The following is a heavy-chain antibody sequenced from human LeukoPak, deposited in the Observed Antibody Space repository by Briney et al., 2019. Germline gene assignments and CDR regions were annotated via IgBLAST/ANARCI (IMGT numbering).Heavy chain of an antibody. CDR2: ISYDGSNK. D-gene: IGHD6-13*01. CDR3: AKGRLAAATTRGEDY. V-gene: IGHV3-30*18. Sequence: PGGSLRLSCAASGFIFSSYGMHWVRQAPGKGLEWVAVISYDGSNKHYADSVRGRFTISRDNSKNTLYLQMNSLRAEDTAVYYCAKGRLAAATTRGEDYWGQGTLVTVSS. J-gene: IGHJ4*02. CDR1: GFIFSSYG.